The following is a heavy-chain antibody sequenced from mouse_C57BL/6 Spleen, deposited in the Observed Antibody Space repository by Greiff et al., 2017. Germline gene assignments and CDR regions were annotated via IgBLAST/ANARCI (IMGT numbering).Heavy chain of an antibody. CDR2: ISSGGDYI. D-gene: IGHD2-3*01. V-gene: IGHV5-9-1*02. CDR3: TRGGYYPYYYAMDY. Sequence: EVKLVESGEGLVKPGGSLKLSCAASGFTFSSYAMSWVRQTPEKRLEWVAYISSGGDYIYYADTVKGRFTLSRDNARKTPYLQMSSLKSEDTAMYYCTRGGYYPYYYAMDYWGQGTSVTVSS. J-gene: IGHJ4*01. CDR1: GFTFSSYA.